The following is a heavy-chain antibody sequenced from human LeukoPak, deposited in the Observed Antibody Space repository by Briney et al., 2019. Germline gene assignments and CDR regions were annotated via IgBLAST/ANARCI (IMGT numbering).Heavy chain of an antibody. CDR2: ISSSSSYI. D-gene: IGHD2-2*01. CDR1: GFTFSSYS. J-gene: IGHJ6*02. CDR3: ARVYCGSTSCYYYYYGMDV. Sequence: GESLRLSCAASGFTFSSYSMNWVRQAPGKGLEWVSSISSSSSYIYYADSVKGRFTISRDNAKNSLYLQMNSLRAEDTAVYYCARVYCGSTSCYYYYYGMDVWGQGTTVTVSS. V-gene: IGHV3-21*01.